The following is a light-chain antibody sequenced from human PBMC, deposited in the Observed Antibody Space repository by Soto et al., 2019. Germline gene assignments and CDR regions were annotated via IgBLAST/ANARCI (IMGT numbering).Light chain of an antibody. Sequence: SALTQPASVPGSPGQSIAISCTGTGSDVGGYRYVSWYQQHPGKAPKLIIYDVSNRPSGVSDRFSGSKSGNTASLTISGLQSEDEADYYCDSHTSSSSYVFGTGTKVTVL. V-gene: IGLV2-14*01. CDR3: DSHTSSSSYV. CDR2: DVS. CDR1: GSDVGGYRY. J-gene: IGLJ1*01.